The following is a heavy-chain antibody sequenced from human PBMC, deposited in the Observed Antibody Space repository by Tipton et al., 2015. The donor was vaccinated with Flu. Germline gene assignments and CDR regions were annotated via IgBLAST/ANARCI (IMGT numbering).Heavy chain of an antibody. CDR3: VRGRECSAGSCFMDY. Sequence: SLRLSCATSGFTFGSFWMAWVRQAPGKGLEWVANMDLHGSEIYYLPSVRGRFTISRDNAKNSLYLQMNSLRAEDTAVYFCVRGRECSAGSCFMDYWGRGTQVTVSS. CDR2: MDLHGSEI. CDR1: GFTFGSFW. D-gene: IGHD6-19*01. J-gene: IGHJ4*02. V-gene: IGHV3-7*01.